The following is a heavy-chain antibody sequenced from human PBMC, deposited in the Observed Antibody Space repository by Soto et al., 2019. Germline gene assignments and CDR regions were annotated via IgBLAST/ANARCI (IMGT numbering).Heavy chain of an antibody. D-gene: IGHD3-3*01. CDR1: GFTFSSHA. CDR3: TPTPYDFWSPGQFYFDH. V-gene: IGHV3-23*01. Sequence: EVQLLDAGGGLAHPGGSLRLSCGVSGFTFSSHAMSWVRQAPGKGLECVSGISGSGGTTFYADSVKGRFTISRDNSKKTRYLPMNGLRAEETAVYSCTPTPYDFWSPGQFYFDHWGQGTLVTVSS. CDR2: ISGSGGTT. J-gene: IGHJ4*02.